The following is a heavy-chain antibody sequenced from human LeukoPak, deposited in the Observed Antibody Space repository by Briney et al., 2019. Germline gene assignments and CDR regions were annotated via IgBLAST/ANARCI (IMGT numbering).Heavy chain of an antibody. J-gene: IGHJ4*02. Sequence: SETLSLTCTVSGDSISRSTYYWAWIRQPPGKGLEWIGSIYYGRSPYFNPSLESRATISVDTSKNHFSLKMSSVTAADTAVYYCARSSGTGTFSYWGQGTLVTVSS. D-gene: IGHD6-25*01. V-gene: IGHV4-39*02. CDR1: GDSISRSTYY. CDR2: IYYGRSP. CDR3: ARSSGTGTFSY.